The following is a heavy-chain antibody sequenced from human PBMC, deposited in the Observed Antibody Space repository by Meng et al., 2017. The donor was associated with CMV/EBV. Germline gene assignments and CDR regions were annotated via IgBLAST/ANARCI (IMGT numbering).Heavy chain of an antibody. CDR2: MNPNGGNT. CDR3: AREVGYCSSTSCYKGDY. Sequence: ASVKVSCKASGYTFTSYDINWVRQATGQGPEWMGWMNPNGGNTGYAQKFQGRVTMTRNTSISTAYMELSSLRSEDTAVYYCAREVGYCSSTSCYKGDYWGQGTLVTVSS. J-gene: IGHJ4*02. V-gene: IGHV1-8*01. CDR1: GYTFTSYD. D-gene: IGHD2-2*02.